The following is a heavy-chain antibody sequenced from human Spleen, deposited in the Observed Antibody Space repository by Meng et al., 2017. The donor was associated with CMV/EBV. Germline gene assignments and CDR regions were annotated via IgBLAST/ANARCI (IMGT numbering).Heavy chain of an antibody. V-gene: IGHV3-23*01. Sequence: ASGFTFSSYAMSWVRQAPGKGLEWVSAISGSGGSTYYADSVKGRFTISRDNSKNTLYLQMNSLRAEDTAVYYCANCGTYYDFWSGWDWGQGTLVTVSS. CDR1: GFTFSSYA. D-gene: IGHD3-3*01. CDR3: ANCGTYYDFWSGWD. J-gene: IGHJ4*02. CDR2: ISGSGGST.